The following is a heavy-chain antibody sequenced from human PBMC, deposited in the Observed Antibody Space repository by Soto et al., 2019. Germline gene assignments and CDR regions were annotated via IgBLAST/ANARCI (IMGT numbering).Heavy chain of an antibody. Sequence: GESLKISCKGSGYSFTSYWIGWVCQMPGKGLEWMGIIYPGDSDTRYSPSFQGQVTISADKSISTAYLQWSSLKASDTAMYYCASTRNPGENYYYYYMDVWGKGTTVTVSS. CDR1: GYSFTSYW. V-gene: IGHV5-51*01. CDR3: ASTRNPGENYYYYYMDV. D-gene: IGHD3-16*01. J-gene: IGHJ6*03. CDR2: IYPGDSDT.